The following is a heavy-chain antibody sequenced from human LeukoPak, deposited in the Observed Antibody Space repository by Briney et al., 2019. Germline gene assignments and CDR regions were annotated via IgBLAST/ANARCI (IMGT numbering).Heavy chain of an antibody. CDR1: GYDFSSYG. CDR2: ISVYNGKT. J-gene: IGHJ3*02. CDR3: ARGSPIGVSGWDAFDI. D-gene: IGHD6-19*01. Sequence: GASVKVSCKASGYDFSSYGISWVRQAPGQGLQWMGWISVYNGKTNYGPLQGRVTMTTDTSTSTVYMELSSLRSEDTAVYYCARGSPIGVSGWDAFDIWGQGTMVTVSS. V-gene: IGHV1-18*01.